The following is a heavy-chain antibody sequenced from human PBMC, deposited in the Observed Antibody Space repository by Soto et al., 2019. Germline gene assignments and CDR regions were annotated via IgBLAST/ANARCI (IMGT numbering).Heavy chain of an antibody. CDR3: ARTGDGHHDFLDY. Sequence: GSLRLSCAASGFTFSSYWMNWVRQAPGKGLEWVANINQDGNEDNLLDSVKGRFTISRDNAKNSLFLQVNSLRVDDTAVYYCARTGDGHHDFLDYWGQGALVTVSS. V-gene: IGHV3-7*01. CDR2: INQDGNED. D-gene: IGHD1-1*01. CDR1: GFTFSSYW. J-gene: IGHJ4*02.